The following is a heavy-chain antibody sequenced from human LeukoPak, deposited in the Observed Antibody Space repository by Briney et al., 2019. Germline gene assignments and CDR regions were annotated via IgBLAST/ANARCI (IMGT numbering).Heavy chain of an antibody. J-gene: IGHJ5*02. CDR2: IYHSGST. CDR1: GGSISSSNW. V-gene: IGHV4-4*02. Sequence: SETLSLTCAVSGGSISSSNWWSWVRQPPGKGLEWIGEIYHSGSTNYNPSLKSRVTISVDKSKNQFSLKLSPVTAADTAVYYCARDPTVAGNNWFDPWGQGTLVTVSS. D-gene: IGHD6-19*01. CDR3: ARDPTVAGNNWFDP.